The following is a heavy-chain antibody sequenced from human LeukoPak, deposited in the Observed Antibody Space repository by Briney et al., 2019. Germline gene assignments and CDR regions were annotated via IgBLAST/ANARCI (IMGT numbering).Heavy chain of an antibody. Sequence: SETLSLTCTVSGGSISSSSYYWGWIRQPPGKGLEWIGSIYYSGSTNYNPSLKSRVTISVDTSKNQFSLKLSSVTAADTAVYYCARIPSSSYYYYYYMDVWGKGTTVTVSS. CDR3: ARIPSSSYYYYYYMDV. V-gene: IGHV4-39*07. CDR2: IYYSGST. D-gene: IGHD6-6*01. CDR1: GGSISSSSYY. J-gene: IGHJ6*03.